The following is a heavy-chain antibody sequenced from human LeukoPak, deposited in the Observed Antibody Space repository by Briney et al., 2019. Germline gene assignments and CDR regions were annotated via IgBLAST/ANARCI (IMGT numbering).Heavy chain of an antibody. Sequence: GASVKVSCKASGYTFTDHYMHWVRQAPGQGLEWMGWINPNSGGTNYAQNFQGRVTMTRDTSIGTAYVELSSLRSDDTAVYYCARGQRASQVPSPHDFWGQGTMVTVSS. CDR2: INPNSGGT. CDR3: ARGQRASQVPSPHDF. J-gene: IGHJ3*01. D-gene: IGHD3-10*01. CDR1: GYTFTDHY. V-gene: IGHV1-2*02.